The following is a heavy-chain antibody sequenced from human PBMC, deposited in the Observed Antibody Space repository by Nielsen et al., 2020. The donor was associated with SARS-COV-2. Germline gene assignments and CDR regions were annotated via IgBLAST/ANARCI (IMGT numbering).Heavy chain of an antibody. CDR3: ARAAVAGDYFDY. CDR1: GFTFSSYA. D-gene: IGHD6-19*01. Sequence: GESLKISCAASGFTFSSYAMHWVRQAPGKGLEWVAVISYDGSNKYYADSVKGRFTISRDNSKNTLYLQMNSLRAEDTAVYYCARAAVAGDYFDYWGQGTLVTVSS. CDR2: ISYDGSNK. V-gene: IGHV3-30*04. J-gene: IGHJ4*02.